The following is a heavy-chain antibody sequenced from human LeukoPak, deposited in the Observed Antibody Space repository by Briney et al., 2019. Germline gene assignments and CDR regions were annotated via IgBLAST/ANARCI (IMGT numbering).Heavy chain of an antibody. Sequence: GRSLRLSCAASGFTFSNYGMHWVRQAPGKGLEWVATISYEGSNKKYVGSVKGRFTISKDNSKNTLFLEMNSLRSEDTAVYYCAKDAYTSGWGYFAYWGQGTLVTVSS. V-gene: IGHV3-30*18. CDR2: ISYEGSNK. J-gene: IGHJ4*02. D-gene: IGHD6-19*01. CDR3: AKDAYTSGWGYFAY. CDR1: GFTFSNYG.